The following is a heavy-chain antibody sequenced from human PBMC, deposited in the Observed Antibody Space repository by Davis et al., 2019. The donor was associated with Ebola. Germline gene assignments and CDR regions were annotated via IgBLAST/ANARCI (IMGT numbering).Heavy chain of an antibody. J-gene: IGHJ6*04. CDR1: GYTLTELS. D-gene: IGHD1-20*01. CDR2: FDAEHGET. CDR3: ATETGISGIMPTGYYGMDV. V-gene: IGHV1-24*01. Sequence: ASVKVSCKVSGYTLTELSMHWVRQAPGKGLEWMGGFDAEHGETIYAQRFQGRVTMTEDTATDTAYMELSSLRSEDTAVYYCATETGISGIMPTGYYGMDVWGAGTTVTVSS.